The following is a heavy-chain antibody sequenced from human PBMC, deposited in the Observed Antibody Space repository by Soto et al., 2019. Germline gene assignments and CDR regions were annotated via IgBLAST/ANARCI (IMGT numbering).Heavy chain of an antibody. CDR1: GTSVSNYD. CDR3: ARGGMQLTYASDY. Sequence: PSGTLSLTCRVSGTSVSNYDWSWLRQPPGEGLEHSGRIYTSGSTSYNPSLKSRVTMSMDTSHTPIFLNLTSVTTADTAVYYCARGGMQLTYASDYWGQRRLVSVSS. V-gene: IGHV4-4*07. D-gene: IGHD1-1*01. J-gene: IGHJ4*01. CDR2: IYTSGST.